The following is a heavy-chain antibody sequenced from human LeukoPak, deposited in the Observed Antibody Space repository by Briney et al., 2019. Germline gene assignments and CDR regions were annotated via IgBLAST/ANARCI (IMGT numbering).Heavy chain of an antibody. D-gene: IGHD3-10*01. Sequence: AGGSLRLSCAASGFTFSSYNMNWVRQAPGKGLEWVSSITSTGSYTFYADSVKGRFTISRDNSKNTLYLQMNSLKGDDTAVYYCAKDSAFYYIDVWGKGTTVIISS. J-gene: IGHJ6*03. CDR3: AKDSAFYYIDV. CDR2: ITSTGSYT. CDR1: GFTFSSYN. V-gene: IGHV3-21*01.